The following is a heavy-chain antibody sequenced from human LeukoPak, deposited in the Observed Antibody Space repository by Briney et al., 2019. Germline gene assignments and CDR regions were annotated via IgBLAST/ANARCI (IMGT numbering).Heavy chain of an antibody. CDR3: VKDRGGYNYGLGYFDY. J-gene: IGHJ4*02. V-gene: IGHV3-64D*06. D-gene: IGHD5-18*01. CDR1: GFTFSSYA. Sequence: GGSLRLSCSASGFTFSSYAMHWVRQAPGKGLEYVSTISSNGFSTYYADSVKGRFTISRDNSKNTLYLQISSLRAEDTAVYYCVKDRGGYNYGLGYFDYWGQGTLVTVSS. CDR2: ISSNGFST.